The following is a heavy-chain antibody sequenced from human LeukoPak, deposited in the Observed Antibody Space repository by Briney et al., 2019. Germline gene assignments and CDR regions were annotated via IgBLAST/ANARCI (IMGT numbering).Heavy chain of an antibody. CDR1: GFTFSNYG. Sequence: GGTQRLSCAASGFTFSNYGMNWVRQAPGKGLEWVSGITGNGGTTYYADSVKGRFTISRDNSKNTLYLQMNSLTVEDTAIYYCAKNADRGAYCRGGSCYPYYYYYMDVWGTGTTVTISS. CDR3: AKNADRGAYCRGGSCYPYYYYYMDV. CDR2: ITGNGGTT. J-gene: IGHJ6*03. V-gene: IGHV3-23*01. D-gene: IGHD2-15*01.